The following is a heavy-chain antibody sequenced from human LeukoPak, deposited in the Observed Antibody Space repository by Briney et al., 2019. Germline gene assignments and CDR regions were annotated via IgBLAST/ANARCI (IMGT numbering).Heavy chain of an antibody. D-gene: IGHD6-13*01. Sequence: GESLKISCKASGYSFTNYWIAWVRQMPGKGLEWMGIIYPGDSETRYSPSFQGQVTISADKSITTAYLQWSSLKASDTAMYYCARLGIAAADRADYWGQGTLVTVSS. CDR3: ARLGIAAADRADY. V-gene: IGHV5-51*01. J-gene: IGHJ4*02. CDR2: IYPGDSET. CDR1: GYSFTNYW.